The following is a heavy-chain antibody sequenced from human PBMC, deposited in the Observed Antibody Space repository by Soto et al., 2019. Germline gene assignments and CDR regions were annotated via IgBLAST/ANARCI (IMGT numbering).Heavy chain of an antibody. Sequence: EVQLVESGGGLVQPGGSLRLSCAASGFTFSSYWMSWVRQAPVKGLEWVGNIKQDGSEKNYVDFVEGRFTISRDNAENSLYLKINSRRAEDTAGYYCARIASAGRGGDVWGQGTTVVVSS. CDR2: IKQDGSEK. CDR1: GFTFSSYW. D-gene: IGHD6-13*01. J-gene: IGHJ6*02. V-gene: IGHV3-7*01. CDR3: ARIASAGRGGDV.